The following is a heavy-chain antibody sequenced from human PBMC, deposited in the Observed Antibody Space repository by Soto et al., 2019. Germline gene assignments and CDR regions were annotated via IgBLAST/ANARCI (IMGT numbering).Heavy chain of an antibody. V-gene: IGHV4-59*01. Sequence: LSLTCTVSGGSMSPYYWSWIRQPPGKGLEWIGYIYYTGSTSYNPSLKSRVTISVDTSKTQFSLKLSSVTAADTALYYCARSFYESSGYYPLWGQGTLVTVYS. CDR2: IYYTGST. J-gene: IGHJ4*02. CDR1: GGSMSPYY. D-gene: IGHD3-22*01. CDR3: ARSFYESSGYYPL.